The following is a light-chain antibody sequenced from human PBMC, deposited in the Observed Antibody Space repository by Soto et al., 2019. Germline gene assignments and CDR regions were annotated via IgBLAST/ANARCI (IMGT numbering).Light chain of an antibody. Sequence: SYELTQPPSVSVVPGQTARITCGRSNIGSESVHWYQQKPGQAPVLVVYDDNDRPSGIPERFSGSNSGNTANLTINRVEAGDEEDYYCQVWDSSLIVFGTGTKVTVL. V-gene: IGLV3-21*02. CDR1: NIGSES. CDR3: QVWDSSLIV. CDR2: DDN. J-gene: IGLJ1*01.